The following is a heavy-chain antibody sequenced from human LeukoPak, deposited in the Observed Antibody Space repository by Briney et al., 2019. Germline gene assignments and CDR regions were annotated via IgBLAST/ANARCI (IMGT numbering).Heavy chain of an antibody. J-gene: IGHJ4*02. V-gene: IGHV4-34*01. D-gene: IGHD3-3*01. CDR3: ARGPRITIVGVVITFDY. CDR1: GGSLCGYY. Sequence: PSETLSLTCAVYGGSLCGYYWSWIRQPPGKGLEWIGEINHSGSTNYNPSLKSRVTISVDTSKNQFSLKLSSVTAADTAVYYCARGPRITIVGVVITFDYWGRGTLVTVSS. CDR2: INHSGST.